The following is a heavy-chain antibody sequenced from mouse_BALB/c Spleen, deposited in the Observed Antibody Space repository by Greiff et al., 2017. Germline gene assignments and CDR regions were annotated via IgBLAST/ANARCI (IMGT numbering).Heavy chain of an antibody. J-gene: IGHJ3*01. D-gene: IGHD1-2*01. CDR2: SRNKANDYTT. CDR3: ARAFTTATFAY. CDR1: GFTFSDFY. V-gene: IGHV7-1*02. Sequence: EVNVVESGGGLVQPGGSLRLSCATSGFTFSDFYMEWVRQPPGKRLEWIAASRNKANDYTTEYSASVKGRFIVSRDTSQSILYLQMDALRAEDTAIYYCARAFTTATFAYWGQGTLVTVSA.